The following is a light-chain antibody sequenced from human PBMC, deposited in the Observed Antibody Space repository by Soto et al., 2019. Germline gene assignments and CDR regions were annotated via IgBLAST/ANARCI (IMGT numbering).Light chain of an antibody. CDR1: QSVTNNY. Sequence: EIVLMQSPGTLSLSPGERATLSCRASQSVTNNYLAWYQQKPGQAPRLLIYGASSRATGVPDWFSGSGSGTDFTLTITRLEPEDFAVYYCQQYGISPLMYTFGQGTKLGVK. CDR2: GAS. CDR3: QQYGISPLMYT. V-gene: IGKV3-20*01. J-gene: IGKJ2*01.